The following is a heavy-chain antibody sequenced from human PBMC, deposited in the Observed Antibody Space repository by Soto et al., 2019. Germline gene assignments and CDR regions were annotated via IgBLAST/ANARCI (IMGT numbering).Heavy chain of an antibody. V-gene: IGHV3-23*01. CDR3: AKGLYYYESSADMGY. D-gene: IGHD3-22*01. CDR2: ISGSGGYT. Sequence: EVQLLESGGGLVQPGGSLRLSCAASGFTFSSYAMSWVRQAPGKGLEWVSAISGSGGYTYYADSVKGRFTISRDNSKNTLYLQMNSLRAEDTAVYYCAKGLYYYESSADMGYWGQGTLVTVSS. CDR1: GFTFSSYA. J-gene: IGHJ4*02.